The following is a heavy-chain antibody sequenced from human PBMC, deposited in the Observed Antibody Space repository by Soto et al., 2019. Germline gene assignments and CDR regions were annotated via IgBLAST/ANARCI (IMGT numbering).Heavy chain of an antibody. CDR2: IIPIFGTA. V-gene: IGHV1-69*13. CDR1: GGTFSSYA. Sequence: SVKVSCKASGGTFSSYAISWVRQAPGQGLEWMGGIIPIFGTANYAQKFQGRVTITADESTSTAYMELSSLRSEDTAVYYCASRVRGVIPFPNGHARRNYYYGMDVWGQGTTLTVSS. CDR3: ASRVRGVIPFPNGHARRNYYYGMDV. J-gene: IGHJ6*02. D-gene: IGHD3-10*01.